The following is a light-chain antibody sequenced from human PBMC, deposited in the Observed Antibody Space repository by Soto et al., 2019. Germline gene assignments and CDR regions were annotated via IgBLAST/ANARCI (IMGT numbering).Light chain of an antibody. CDR3: QQHISWPLT. V-gene: IGKV3-11*01. CDR2: GVS. CDR1: QSVSSNY. Sequence: EIVLTQSPGTLYLSPGERVTLSCRASQSVSSNYFAWYQQKVGQAPRLLLYGVSNRATGIPTRFSGSGSGTDFTLTISNLEPEDFAVYYCQQHISWPLTFGGGTKVDIK. J-gene: IGKJ4*01.